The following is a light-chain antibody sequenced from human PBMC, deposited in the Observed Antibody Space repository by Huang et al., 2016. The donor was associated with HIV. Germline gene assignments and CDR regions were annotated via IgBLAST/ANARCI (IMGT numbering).Light chain of an antibody. Sequence: DIVLTQSPATLSMSPGARATLSCRASQTVGTYLTWYQQRTGPPPILLIFDTSNRASVIPARFSGSGSGTDFTLSISNLQPEDFVTYYCQQRSAWPPTFGGGTKVEV. CDR2: DTS. V-gene: IGKV3-11*01. CDR3: QQRSAWPPT. J-gene: IGKJ4*01. CDR1: QTVGTY.